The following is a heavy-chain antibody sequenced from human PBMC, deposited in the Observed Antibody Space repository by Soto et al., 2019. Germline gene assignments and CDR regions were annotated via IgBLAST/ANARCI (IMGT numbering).Heavy chain of an antibody. V-gene: IGHV1-69*13. Sequence: ASVKVSCKASGGTFSDLTINWVRQAPGQRLEWMGGIIPIFDTANYAEKFQGRVTITADESTSTSFMEVSSLRSEDTAVYYCARNGTQTGYSYGMDVWGQGTMVTVSS. D-gene: IGHD1-1*01. CDR2: IIPIFDTA. CDR3: ARNGTQTGYSYGMDV. CDR1: GGTFSDLT. J-gene: IGHJ6*02.